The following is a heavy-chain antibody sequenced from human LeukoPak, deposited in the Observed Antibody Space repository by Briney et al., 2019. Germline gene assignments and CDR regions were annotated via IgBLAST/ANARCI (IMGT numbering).Heavy chain of an antibody. CDR3: ARDIQLST. Sequence: GGSLRLSCAASGFTFSDSAMTWFRQAPGKGLDWVSLISFSGANSYYADSVKGRFTISRDNSKDTLFLQMNSLRAEDTAIYYCARDIQLSTWGLGTMVTVSS. D-gene: IGHD5-24*01. V-gene: IGHV3-23*01. CDR2: ISFSGANS. CDR1: GFTFSDSA. J-gene: IGHJ3*01.